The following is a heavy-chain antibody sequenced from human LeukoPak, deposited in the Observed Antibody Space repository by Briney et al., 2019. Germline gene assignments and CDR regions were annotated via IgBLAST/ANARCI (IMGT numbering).Heavy chain of an antibody. CDR2: IGIAGDT. J-gene: IGHJ4*02. CDR1: GFTFSTYD. CDR3: ARVEYYDSSGLYYFDY. Sequence: GGSLRLSCAASGFTFSTYDMHWVRQATGKGLEWVSAIGIAGDTYYLGSVKGRFTISRENAKKSLYLQMNSLRAEDTAVYYCARVEYYDSSGLYYFDYWGQGTLVTVSS. D-gene: IGHD3-22*01. V-gene: IGHV3-13*01.